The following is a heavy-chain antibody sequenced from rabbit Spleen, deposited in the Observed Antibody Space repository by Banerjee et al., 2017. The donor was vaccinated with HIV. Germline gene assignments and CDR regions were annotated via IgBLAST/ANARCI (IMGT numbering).Heavy chain of an antibody. D-gene: IGHD8-1*01. Sequence: QQQLKETGGDLVKPGASLTLTCTASGFSFSRGYCMCWVRQAPGKGLEWIACIHAGSSGGTYYANWAKGRFTISKTSSTTVTLKMTTVTGADTATYFCARDTGSSFSSYGMDLWGPGTLVTVS. CDR2: IHAGSSGGT. CDR1: GFSFSRGYC. CDR3: ARDTGSSFSSYGMDL. V-gene: IGHV1S45*01. J-gene: IGHJ6*01.